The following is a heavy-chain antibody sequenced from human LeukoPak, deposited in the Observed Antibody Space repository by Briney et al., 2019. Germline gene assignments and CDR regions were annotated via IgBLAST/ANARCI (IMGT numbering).Heavy chain of an antibody. CDR3: ARGGDYYDILTGYSGVFY. Sequence: GGTLRLSCAASGFTFSSYGMSWVRQAPGKGLEWVSYISSSGSTIYYADSVKGRFTISRDNAKNSLYLQMNSLRAEDTAVYYCARGGDYYDILTGYSGVFYWGQGTLVTVSS. V-gene: IGHV3-48*04. J-gene: IGHJ4*02. CDR2: ISSSGSTI. D-gene: IGHD3-9*01. CDR1: GFTFSSYG.